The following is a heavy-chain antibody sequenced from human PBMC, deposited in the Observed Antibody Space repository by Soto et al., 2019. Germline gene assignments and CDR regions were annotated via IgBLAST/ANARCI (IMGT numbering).Heavy chain of an antibody. J-gene: IGHJ6*02. Sequence: QVQLVQSGNEVKKPGASVNVSCKASGYSFTRYGISWVRQAPGQGLEWMGWISGYNGKTKYAQKLQGRVSMTTDTSTSTDYMELRSLGSDDTAVYYCAREGDRPYYYYGMDVWGQGTTVTFSS. CDR1: GYSFTRYG. V-gene: IGHV1-18*01. CDR3: AREGDRPYYYYGMDV. CDR2: ISGYNGKT. D-gene: IGHD3-16*01.